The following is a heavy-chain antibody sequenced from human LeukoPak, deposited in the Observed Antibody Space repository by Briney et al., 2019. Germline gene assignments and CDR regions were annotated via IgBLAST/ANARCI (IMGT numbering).Heavy chain of an antibody. J-gene: IGHJ4*02. CDR3: TKGKVVPATIYDY. CDR2: IHSSGSA. V-gene: IGHV3-53*01. CDR1: GFSVSSNY. D-gene: IGHD2-2*02. Sequence: GGSLRLSCAASGFSVSSNYMSWVRQAPGKGLEWVSVIHSSGSAYYADSVKGRLTISRDKSKNTLYLQMNSLRAEETAVYYCTKGKVVPATIYDYWGQGTLVTVSS.